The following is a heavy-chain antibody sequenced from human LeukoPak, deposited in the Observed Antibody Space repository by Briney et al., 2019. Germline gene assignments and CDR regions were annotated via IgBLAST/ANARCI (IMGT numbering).Heavy chain of an antibody. CDR2: IANDGKDK. CDR3: AKDQQVGAVAYYFDS. D-gene: IGHD2-2*01. CDR1: GFTFSRYG. J-gene: IGHJ4*02. V-gene: IGHV3-30*18. Sequence: PGGSLRLSCAASGFTFSRYGLHWVRQAPGKGLEWVAVIANDGKDKKYADSVKGRFTISRDNSKSTLYLQMNSLRAEDTAVYYCAKDQQVGAVAYYFDSWGQGTLVTVSS.